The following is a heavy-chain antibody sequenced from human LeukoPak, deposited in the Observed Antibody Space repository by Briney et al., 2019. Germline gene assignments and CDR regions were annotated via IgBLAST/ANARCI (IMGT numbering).Heavy chain of an antibody. Sequence: ASVKVSCKASGYTFTSYGISWVRQAPRQGLEWMGWISAYNGNTNYAQKLQGRVTMTTDTSTSTAYMELRSLRSDDTAVYYCARDYYDSSGYYRVLDYWGQGTLVTVSS. CDR2: ISAYNGNT. D-gene: IGHD3-22*01. CDR1: GYTFTSYG. V-gene: IGHV1-18*01. CDR3: ARDYYDSSGYYRVLDY. J-gene: IGHJ4*02.